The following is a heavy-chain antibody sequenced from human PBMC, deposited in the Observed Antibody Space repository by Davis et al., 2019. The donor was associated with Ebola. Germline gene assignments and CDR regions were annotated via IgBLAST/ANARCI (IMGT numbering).Heavy chain of an antibody. CDR2: IKSKTDGGTT. Sequence: ESLKISCAASGFIFSNAWMSWVRQAPGKGLEWVGRIKSKTDGGTTDYAAPVKGRFAMSRDDSKNTLYLQMNSLKIDDTAVYYCTTLSTVTTMYFDLWGRGTLVTVSS. CDR3: TTLSTVTTMYFDL. D-gene: IGHD4-17*01. CDR1: GFIFSNAW. J-gene: IGHJ2*01. V-gene: IGHV3-15*01.